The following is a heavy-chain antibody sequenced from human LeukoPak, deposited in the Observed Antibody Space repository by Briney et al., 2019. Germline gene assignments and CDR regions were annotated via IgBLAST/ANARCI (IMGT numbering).Heavy chain of an antibody. CDR3: ARDGDSGYDLLGDY. Sequence: ASVKVSCKASGYTFTGYYMHWVRQAPGQGLEWMGWINPNSGGTNYAQKFQGRVTMTRDTSTNTAYMELSRLRSDDTAVYYCARDGDSGYDLLGDYWGQGTLVTVSS. CDR2: INPNSGGT. CDR1: GYTFTGYY. J-gene: IGHJ4*02. D-gene: IGHD5-12*01. V-gene: IGHV1-2*02.